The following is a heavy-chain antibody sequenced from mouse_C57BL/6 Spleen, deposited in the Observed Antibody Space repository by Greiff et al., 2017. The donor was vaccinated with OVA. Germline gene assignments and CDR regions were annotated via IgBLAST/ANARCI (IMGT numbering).Heavy chain of an antibody. CDR3: ARDLFITTVVVDY. Sequence: EVQLQQSGPELVKPGASVKISCKASGYTFTDYYMNWVKQSHGKSLEWIGDINPNNGGTSYNQKFKGKATLTVDKSSSTAYMELRSLTSEDSAVYYCARDLFITTVVVDYWGQGTTLTVSS. J-gene: IGHJ2*01. V-gene: IGHV1-26*01. D-gene: IGHD1-1*01. CDR2: INPNNGGT. CDR1: GYTFTDYY.